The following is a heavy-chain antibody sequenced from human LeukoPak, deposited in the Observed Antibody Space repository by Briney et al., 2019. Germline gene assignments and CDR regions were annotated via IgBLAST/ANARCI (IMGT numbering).Heavy chain of an antibody. CDR1: GYTFTSYG. D-gene: IGHD6-13*01. V-gene: IGHV1-18*01. CDR3: ARDQGYSSSWYEPNDY. CDR2: ISAYNGNT. Sequence: ASVTVSCKASGYTFTSYGISWVRQAPGQGLEWMGWISAYNGNTNYAQKLQGRVTMTTDTSTSTAYMELRSLRSDDTAVYYCARDQGYSSSWYEPNDYWGQGTLVTVSS. J-gene: IGHJ4*02.